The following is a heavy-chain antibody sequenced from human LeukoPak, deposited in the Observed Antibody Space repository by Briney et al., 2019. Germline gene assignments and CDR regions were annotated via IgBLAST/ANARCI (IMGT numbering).Heavy chain of an antibody. V-gene: IGHV4-38-2*02. CDR1: GYSISSGYY. CDR3: ARREYPIFDY. J-gene: IGHJ4*02. CDR2: IYHSGST. D-gene: IGHD2-2*01. Sequence: PSETLSLTCTVSGYSISSGYYWGWIRQPPGKGLEWIGSIYHSGSTNYNPSLKSRVTISVDTSKNQFSLKLSSVTAADTAVYYCARREYPIFDYWGQGTLVTVSS.